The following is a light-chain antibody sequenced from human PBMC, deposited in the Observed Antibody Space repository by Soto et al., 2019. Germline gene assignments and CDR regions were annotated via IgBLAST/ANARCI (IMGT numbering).Light chain of an antibody. CDR1: TDNIAKNY. Sequence: QSVLTQPPSASVAPGQRMTISCSGSTDNIAKNYVYWYQQLPGRAPKLLIYKDTQRPSGVPDRFSGSKSGNTASLTISGLQTEDEADYYCCSYAGSYTLVFGGGTKVTVL. CDR2: KDT. V-gene: IGLV1-47*01. J-gene: IGLJ2*01. CDR3: CSYAGSYTLV.